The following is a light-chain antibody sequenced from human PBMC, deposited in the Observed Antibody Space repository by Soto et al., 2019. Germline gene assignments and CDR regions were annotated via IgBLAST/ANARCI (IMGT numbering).Light chain of an antibody. CDR1: QTISSY. CDR2: AAS. V-gene: IGKV1-39*01. Sequence: DIQMTQSPSSLSASVGDRVTITCRASQTISSYLNWYQQKPGKAPKLLIYAASSLQSGVPSRFSGSGSGTYFTLTISSLQPEDFATYYCQQSYSIPITFGQGTRLEI. CDR3: QQSYSIPIT. J-gene: IGKJ5*01.